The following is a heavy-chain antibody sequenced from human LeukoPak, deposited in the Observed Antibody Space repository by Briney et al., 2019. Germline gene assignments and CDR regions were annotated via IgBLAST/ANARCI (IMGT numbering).Heavy chain of an antibody. CDR3: ARAYSSSSGVYYYYYMEV. J-gene: IGHJ6*03. D-gene: IGHD6-6*01. CDR2: MNPNSGNT. V-gene: IGHV1-8*01. CDR1: GYTFTSYD. Sequence: ASVKVSCKASGYTFTSYDINWVRQATGQGLEWMGWMNPNSGNTGYAQKFQGRVTMTRNTSISTAYMELSSLRSEDTAVYYCARAYSSSSGVYYYYYMEVWGKGTTVTVSS.